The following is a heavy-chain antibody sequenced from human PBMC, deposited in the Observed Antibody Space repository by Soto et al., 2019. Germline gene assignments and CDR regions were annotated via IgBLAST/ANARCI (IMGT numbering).Heavy chain of an antibody. V-gene: IGHV3-21*01. J-gene: IGHJ4*02. CDR2: ISSDSTYI. CDR1: EFTFGSLS. Sequence: EVQLVDSGGGLVKPGGSLRLSGADSEFTFGSLSMFWVRQGPGNGLEVVASISSDSTYIFYADSVKGRLPISRDNAKNSRDLQRDCMRAEDTAVYYCARGSLVVVGAATRPLNYWGQRALCTVSA. D-gene: IGHD2-15*01. CDR3: ARGSLVVVGAATRPLNY.